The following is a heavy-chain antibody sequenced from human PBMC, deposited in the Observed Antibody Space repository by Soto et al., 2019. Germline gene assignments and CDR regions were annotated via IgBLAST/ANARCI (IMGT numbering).Heavy chain of an antibody. CDR3: ARGASGGVDF. V-gene: IGHV3-30*04. Sequence: GESLKISCAASGFMFRAYSMHWVRQAPGKGLEWLAVLAYDGSNTFYADSVKGRFTISRDNSRNTLSLQMSSLRETETAVYCCARGASGGVDFWGQGTPVTVSS. CDR2: LAYDGSNT. CDR1: GFMFRAYS. D-gene: IGHD3-10*01. J-gene: IGHJ4*02.